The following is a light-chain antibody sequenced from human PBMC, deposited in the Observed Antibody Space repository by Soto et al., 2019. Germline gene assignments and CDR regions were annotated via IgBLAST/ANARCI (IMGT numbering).Light chain of an antibody. CDR1: SSDVGGYNY. V-gene: IGLV2-14*01. Sequence: QSALTQPASVSVSPGQSITISCTGTSSDVGGYNYVSWYQQHPGKAPKLMIYDVSNRPSGVSNRFSGSKSGNTASLTISGRQAEDEADYYCSSYTSSSTLYVFGAGTKLTVL. CDR2: DVS. CDR3: SSYTSSSTLYV. J-gene: IGLJ1*01.